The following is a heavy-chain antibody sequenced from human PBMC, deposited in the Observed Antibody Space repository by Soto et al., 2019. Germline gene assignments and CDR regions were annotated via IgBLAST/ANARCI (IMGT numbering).Heavy chain of an antibody. J-gene: IGHJ5*02. V-gene: IGHV4-4*02. CDR3: ARTGKFYYYDMSGLPFDP. CDR2: IYHLGTT. D-gene: IGHD3-22*01. Sequence: SETPSFTCTVSGDTVSSTRGWSWVRLRPGGGLEWIGDIYHLGTTNYNPSLKRRVSISLDKSKNQFSLKLTSVTAADTAVYFCARTGKFYYYDMSGLPFDPWGPGVLVTVSS. CDR1: GDTVSSTRG.